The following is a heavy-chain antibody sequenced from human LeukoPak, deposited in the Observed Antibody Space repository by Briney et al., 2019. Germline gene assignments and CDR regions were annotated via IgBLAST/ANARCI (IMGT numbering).Heavy chain of an antibody. V-gene: IGHV3-23*01. CDR2: ISASGGST. Sequence: GGTLRLSCAASEFTFSSYAMSWVRQAPGKGLEWVSAISASGGSTYYADSVKGRFTISRDNSKNTLYLQMNSLRAEDTAVYYCARDRRGGATARRFDYWGQGTLVTVSS. CDR3: ARDRRGGATARRFDY. CDR1: EFTFSSYA. J-gene: IGHJ4*02. D-gene: IGHD1-26*01.